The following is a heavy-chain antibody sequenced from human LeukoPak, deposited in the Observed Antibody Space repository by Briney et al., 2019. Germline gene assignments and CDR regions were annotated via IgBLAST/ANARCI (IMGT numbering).Heavy chain of an antibody. D-gene: IGHD3-3*01. Sequence: SETLSLTCTVSGGSISSSSYYWGWIRQPPGKGLEWIGSIYYSGNTYYNPSLKSRVTIAVDTSKNQFSLKLSSVTAADTAVYYCARAVPSLKWFFSAFDPWGQGTLVTVSS. V-gene: IGHV4-39*07. J-gene: IGHJ5*02. CDR3: ARAVPSLKWFFSAFDP. CDR2: IYYSGNT. CDR1: GGSISSSSYY.